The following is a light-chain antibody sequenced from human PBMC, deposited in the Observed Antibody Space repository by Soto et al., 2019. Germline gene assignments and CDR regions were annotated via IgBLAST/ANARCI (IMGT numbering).Light chain of an antibody. Sequence: EIVMTQSPATLSVSPGERATLSCRASQSVSSNLAWYQQKPGQAPRLLIYGASTRAFGIPARFSGSGSGTECTRAISSLQSEDFAVYYCQQYNNWPPFTFGPETKVDIK. V-gene: IGKV3-15*01. CDR3: QQYNNWPPFT. CDR2: GAS. J-gene: IGKJ3*01. CDR1: QSVSSN.